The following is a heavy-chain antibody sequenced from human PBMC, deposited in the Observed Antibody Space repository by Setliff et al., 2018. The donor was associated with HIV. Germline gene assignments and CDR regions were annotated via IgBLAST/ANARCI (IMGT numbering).Heavy chain of an antibody. Sequence: GGSLRLSCAASEFIFSRYAIYWVRQAPGKGLEWVAVISSDGSDKYYTDSVRGRFTISRDNAKNSLYLQMNSLRAEDTAVYYCARDGTTFLAAMDVWGKGTTVTVSS. D-gene: IGHD3-3*02. J-gene: IGHJ6*03. V-gene: IGHV3-30*07. CDR2: ISSDGSDK. CDR3: ARDGTTFLAAMDV. CDR1: EFIFSRYA.